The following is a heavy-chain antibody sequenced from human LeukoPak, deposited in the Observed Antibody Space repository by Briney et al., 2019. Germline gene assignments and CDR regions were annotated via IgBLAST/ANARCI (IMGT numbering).Heavy chain of an antibody. Sequence: SVKVSCKASGGTFSSYAISWVRQAPGQGVEWMGGIIPIFGTANYAQKFQGRDTITTDESTSTAYMEPSSLRSEDTAVYYCARVHRSALTTVITPWYYYMDVWGKGTTVTVSS. CDR2: IIPIFGTA. V-gene: IGHV1-69*05. CDR3: ARVHRSALTTVITPWYYYMDV. CDR1: GGTFSSYA. J-gene: IGHJ6*03. D-gene: IGHD4-17*01.